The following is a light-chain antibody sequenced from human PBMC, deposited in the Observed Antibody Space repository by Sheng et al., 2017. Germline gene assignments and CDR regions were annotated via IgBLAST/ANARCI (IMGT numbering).Light chain of an antibody. J-gene: IGKJ1*01. V-gene: IGKV3D-7*01. CDR3: LQHYDFPWT. CDR2: GAS. Sequence: EIVLTQSPGTLSVSPGETATLSCRASQSFSSSYLTWYQQKPGQAPRLLIYGASTRATGIPDRFSGSGSGTDFTLTISSLQPEDFATYYCLQHYDFPWTFGQGTRVEIK. CDR1: QSFSSSY.